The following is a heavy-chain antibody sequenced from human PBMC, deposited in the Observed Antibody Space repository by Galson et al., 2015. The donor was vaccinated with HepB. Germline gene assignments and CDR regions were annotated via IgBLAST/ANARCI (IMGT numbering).Heavy chain of an antibody. J-gene: IGHJ6*04. Sequence: SETLSLTCAVYGGSFSAYYWSWIRQSPGKGLEWIGETDPRGRTTYNPSLKGRVPISVDTSKNQFTLKLTSVTAADTAVYFCARPIYCSVTTCSGPLHVWGTGTTVTVAS. D-gene: IGHD2-8*02. CDR2: TDPRGRT. CDR3: ARPIYCSVTTCSGPLHV. CDR1: GGSFSAYY. V-gene: IGHV4-34*01.